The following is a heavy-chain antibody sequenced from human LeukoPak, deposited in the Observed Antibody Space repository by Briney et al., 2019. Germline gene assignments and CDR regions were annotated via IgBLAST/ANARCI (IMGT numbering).Heavy chain of an antibody. V-gene: IGHV4-59*01. J-gene: IGHJ4*02. CDR2: IYYSGST. Sequence: PSETLSLTCTVSGGSISSYYWSWIRQPPGKGLEWIGYIYYSGSTNYNPSLKSRVTISVDTSKNQFSLKLSSVTAADTAVYYCARGDDYGEGDYWGQGTLVTVSS. CDR1: GGSISSYY. D-gene: IGHD4-17*01. CDR3: ARGDDYGEGDY.